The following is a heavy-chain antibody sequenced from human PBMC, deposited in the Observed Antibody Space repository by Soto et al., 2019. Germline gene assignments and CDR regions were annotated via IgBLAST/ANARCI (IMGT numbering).Heavy chain of an antibody. CDR1: GFTVISNY. Sequence: EVQLVESGGALIQPGGSLRLSCAASGFTVISNYMSWVRQAPGKGLEWVSVIYTSGTTYYADSVKGRFTMPRDDSKNTLYPQMTSLRAEDTAVYYCARAIMVLSGLDVWGQGTAVTVSS. J-gene: IGHJ6*02. CDR3: ARAIMVLSGLDV. D-gene: IGHD2-8*01. CDR2: IYTSGTT. V-gene: IGHV3-53*01.